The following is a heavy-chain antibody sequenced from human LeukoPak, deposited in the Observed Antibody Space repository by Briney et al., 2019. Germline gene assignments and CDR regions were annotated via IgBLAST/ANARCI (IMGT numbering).Heavy chain of an antibody. CDR2: INHSGST. D-gene: IGHD3-10*01. CDR1: GGSFSNYY. J-gene: IGHJ3*02. V-gene: IGHV4-34*01. Sequence: TSETLSLTCAVYGGSFSNYYWSWIRQPPGKGLGWIGEINHSGSTHYNPSLKSRVTISVDTSKKQFSLKLSSVTAADTAVYYCAKSNGYGLVDIWGQGTMVTVSS. CDR3: AKSNGYGLVDI.